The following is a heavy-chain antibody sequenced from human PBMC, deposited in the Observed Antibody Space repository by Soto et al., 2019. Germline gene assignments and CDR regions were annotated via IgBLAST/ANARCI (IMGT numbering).Heavy chain of an antibody. CDR2: ISYDGSNK. Sequence: QVQLVESGGGVVQPGRSLRLSCAASGFTFSSYAMHWVRQAPGKGLEWVAVISYDGSNKYYADSVKGRFTISRDNSKNTLYLQMNSLRAEDTAVYYCARDGVFGQWLGYYFDYWGQGTLVTVSS. J-gene: IGHJ4*02. CDR1: GFTFSSYA. V-gene: IGHV3-30-3*01. CDR3: ARDGVFGQWLGYYFDY. D-gene: IGHD6-19*01.